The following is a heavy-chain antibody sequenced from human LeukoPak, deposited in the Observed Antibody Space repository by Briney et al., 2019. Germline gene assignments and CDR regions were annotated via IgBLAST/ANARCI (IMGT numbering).Heavy chain of an antibody. D-gene: IGHD2-21*02. CDR3: ARGCGGDCRGNAFDI. CDR2: ISAYNGNT. V-gene: IGHV1-18*01. J-gene: IGHJ3*02. Sequence: ASVKVSCKASGYTLTSYGISGVRQAPGQGLEWMGWISAYNGNTNYAQKLQGRVTMTTDTSTSTAYMELRSVTSDYTAVYYCARGCGGDCRGNAFDIWGQGTMVTVSS. CDR1: GYTLTSYG.